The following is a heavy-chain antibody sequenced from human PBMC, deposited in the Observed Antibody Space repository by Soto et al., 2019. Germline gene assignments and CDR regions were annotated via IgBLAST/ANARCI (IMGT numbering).Heavy chain of an antibody. J-gene: IGHJ6*02. V-gene: IGHV2-70*11. CDR2: IDWDDDK. D-gene: IGHD4-4*01. Sequence: SGPTLVNPTQTLTLTCTFSGFSLSTSGMCVSWIRQPPGKALEWLARIDWDDDKYYSTSLKTRLTISKDTSKNQVVLTMTNMDPVDTATYYCARIGYSNYVDYYYGMDVWGQGTTVTVSS. CDR3: ARIGYSNYVDYYYGMDV. CDR1: GFSLSTSGMC.